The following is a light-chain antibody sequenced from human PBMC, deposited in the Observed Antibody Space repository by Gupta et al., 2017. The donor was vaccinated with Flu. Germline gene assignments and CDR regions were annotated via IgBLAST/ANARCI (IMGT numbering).Light chain of an antibody. CDR3: QQRYMTPRRT. Sequence: DIQMTQSPSSLSASVGDRVTITCRASQSISSYLNWYQQKPGKAPKLLIYAASSLQSGVPSRFRGSGSGTACTPTISSLKAEDYATDYCQQRYMTPRRTFGGGTKVEIK. CDR1: QSISSY. CDR2: AAS. J-gene: IGKJ4*01. V-gene: IGKV1-39*01.